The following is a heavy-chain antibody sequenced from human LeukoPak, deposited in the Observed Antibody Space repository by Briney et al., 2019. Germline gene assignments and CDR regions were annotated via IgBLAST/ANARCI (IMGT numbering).Heavy chain of an antibody. D-gene: IGHD2-2*01. Sequence: GGSLRLSCTASGFTFSSYAMNWVRQAPGKGLEWVANIKQDGSEKYYVDSVKGRFTISRDNAKNSLYLQMNSLRAEGTAVYYCARDGIYCSSTSCYFDYWGQGTLVTVSS. CDR1: GFTFSSYA. CDR3: ARDGIYCSSTSCYFDY. J-gene: IGHJ4*02. V-gene: IGHV3-7*05. CDR2: IKQDGSEK.